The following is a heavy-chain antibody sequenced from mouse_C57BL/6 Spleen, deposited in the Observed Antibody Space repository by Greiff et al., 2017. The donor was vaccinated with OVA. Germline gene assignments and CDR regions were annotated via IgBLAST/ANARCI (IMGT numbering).Heavy chain of an antibody. CDR2: INPNNGGT. V-gene: IGHV1-26*01. D-gene: IGHD2-4*01. CDR3: ARWDDYGYFDY. J-gene: IGHJ2*01. CDR1: GYTFTDYY. Sequence: EVQLQQSGPELVKPGASVKISCKASGYTFTDYYMNWVKQSHGKSLEWIGDINPNNGGTSYNQKFKGKATLTVDKSSSTAYMELRSLTSEDSAVYYCARWDDYGYFDYWGQGTTRTVSS.